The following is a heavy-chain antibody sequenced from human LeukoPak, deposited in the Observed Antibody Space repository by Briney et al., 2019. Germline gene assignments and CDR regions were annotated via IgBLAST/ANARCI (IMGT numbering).Heavy chain of an antibody. CDR2: ISYSSSTI. CDR1: GFTFSSYE. J-gene: IGHJ4*02. D-gene: IGHD4/OR15-4a*01. Sequence: QPGGSLRLSCAASGFTFSSYEMNWARQAPGKGLEWVSYISYSSSTIYYADSVRGRFTISRDNAKNSLYLQMNSLRAEDTAVYYCARRAGAYSHPYDYWGQGTLVTVSS. V-gene: IGHV3-48*03. CDR3: ARRAGAYSHPYDY.